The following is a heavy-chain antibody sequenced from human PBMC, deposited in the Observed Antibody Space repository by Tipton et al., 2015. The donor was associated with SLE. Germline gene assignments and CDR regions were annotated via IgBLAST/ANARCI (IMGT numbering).Heavy chain of an antibody. D-gene: IGHD1-14*01. CDR1: GFTFSSYA. CDR3: SEATDLGY. V-gene: IGHV3-21*01. CDR2: ISSSSSYI. J-gene: IGHJ4*02. Sequence: SLRLSCAASGFTFSSYAMSWVRQAPGKGLEWVSSISSSSSYIYYADSVKGRFTISRDNAKNSLYLQMNSLRAEDTAVYYCSEATDLGYWGQGTLVTVSS.